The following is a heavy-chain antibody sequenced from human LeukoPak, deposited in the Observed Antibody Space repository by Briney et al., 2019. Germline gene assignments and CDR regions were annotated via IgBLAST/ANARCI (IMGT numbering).Heavy chain of an antibody. D-gene: IGHD6-13*01. J-gene: IGHJ5*02. CDR3: ASIGGSSWYRWFDP. CDR1: GYTFTSYG. V-gene: IGHV1-18*01. Sequence: ASVKISCKAFGYTFTSYGISWVRQAPGQGLEWMGWISAYNGNTNYAQKLQGRVTMTTDTSTSTAYMELRSLRSDDTAVYYCASIGGSSWYRWFDPWGQGTLVTVSS. CDR2: ISAYNGNT.